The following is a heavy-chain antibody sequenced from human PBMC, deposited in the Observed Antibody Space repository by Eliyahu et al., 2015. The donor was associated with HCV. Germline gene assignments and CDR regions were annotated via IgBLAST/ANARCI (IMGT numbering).Heavy chain of an antibody. CDR1: GFTFSSSW. CDR2: IKQDGSEK. CDR3: ARERLGHFDY. D-gene: IGHD6-19*01. V-gene: IGHV3-7*05. Sequence: EVQLVESGGGLVQPGGSLRLSCAASGFTFSSSWMSWVRQAPGKGLEWVANIKQDGSEKYYVDSVKGRFTISRDNAKNSLYLQMNSLRAEDTAVYYCARERLGHFDYWGQGTLVTVSS. J-gene: IGHJ4*02.